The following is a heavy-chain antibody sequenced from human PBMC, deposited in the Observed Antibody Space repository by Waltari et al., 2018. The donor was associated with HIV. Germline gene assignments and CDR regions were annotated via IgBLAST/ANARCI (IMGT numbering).Heavy chain of an antibody. J-gene: IGHJ4*02. CDR2: IDWDDDK. Sequence: QVTLRESGPALVKPTQTLTLTCTFSGFSLRTSGMCVSWIRQPPGKALEWLARIDWDDDKYYSTSLKTRLTISKDTSKNQVVLTMTNMDPVDTATYYCARIPNHMGGFDYWGQGTLVTVSS. CDR3: ARIPNHMGGFDY. D-gene: IGHD1-26*01. V-gene: IGHV2-70*15. CDR1: GFSLRTSGMC.